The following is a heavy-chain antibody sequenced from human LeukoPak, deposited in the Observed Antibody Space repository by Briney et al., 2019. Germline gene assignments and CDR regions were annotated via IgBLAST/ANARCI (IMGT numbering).Heavy chain of an antibody. CDR2: INHSGST. J-gene: IGHJ5*02. CDR1: GGSFSGYY. D-gene: IGHD4-17*01. CDR3: ASAMTTVTTGWFDP. Sequence: SETLSLTCAVYGGSFSGYYWSWIRQPPGKGLEWIGEINHSGSTNYNPSLKSRVTISVDTSKNQFSLKLSSVTAAGTAVYYCASAMTTVTTGWFDPWGQGTLVTVSS. V-gene: IGHV4-34*01.